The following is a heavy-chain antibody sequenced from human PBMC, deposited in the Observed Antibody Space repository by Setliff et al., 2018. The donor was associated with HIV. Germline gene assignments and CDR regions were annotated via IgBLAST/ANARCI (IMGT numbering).Heavy chain of an antibody. CDR2: IYSTGST. CDR1: GGSFSTYY. Sequence: PSETLSLTCAVYGGSFSTYYWSWIRQPPGKGLEWIGYIYSTGSTKYNPSLKSRVTISVDTSKNQFSLKLSSVTAADTAVYYCARLDCSSSSGFVDYWGQGTLVTVSS. D-gene: IGHD2-2*01. CDR3: ARLDCSSSSGFVDY. J-gene: IGHJ4*02. V-gene: IGHV4-4*09.